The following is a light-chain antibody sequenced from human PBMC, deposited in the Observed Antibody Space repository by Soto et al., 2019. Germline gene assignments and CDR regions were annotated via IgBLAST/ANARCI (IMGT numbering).Light chain of an antibody. Sequence: EIVLTQSPATLSLSPGERATLSCRASQNINSDLAWYQQRPGQAPRLLIYDASNRAPGIPARFGGSGSGADFTLSISSLEPEDFAFYFCQQRNMWPRTFGQGTRVEI. J-gene: IGKJ1*01. V-gene: IGKV3-11*01. CDR3: QQRNMWPRT. CDR2: DAS. CDR1: QNINSD.